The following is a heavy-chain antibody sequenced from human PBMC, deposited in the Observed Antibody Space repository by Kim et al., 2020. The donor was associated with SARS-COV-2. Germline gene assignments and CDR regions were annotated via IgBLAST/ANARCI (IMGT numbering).Heavy chain of an antibody. J-gene: IGHJ4*02. CDR3: ARDRGHEFDS. CDR2: ISFDGSP. Sequence: SETLSLTCDVSGASLETHYWAWIRQSSGRGLEWIGRISFDGSPTYNPSLRSRASLSMDTAKNQFSLKLTSAAAADTAMHFCARDRGHEFDSWGQGTLVT. V-gene: IGHV4-4*07. CDR1: GASLETHY.